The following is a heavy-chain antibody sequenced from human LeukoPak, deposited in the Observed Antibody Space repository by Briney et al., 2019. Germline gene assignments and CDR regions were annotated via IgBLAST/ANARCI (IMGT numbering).Heavy chain of an antibody. CDR3: ARGSPGVAARQISIYYMDV. D-gene: IGHD6-6*01. CDR1: GGTFSYA. J-gene: IGHJ6*03. CDR2: IIPIFGTA. V-gene: IGHV1-69*13. Sequence: ASVKVSCKASGGTFSYAISWVRQAPGQGLEWMGGIIPIFGTATYAQTFQGRATITADESTSTAYMELSSLRSEDTAVYYCARGSPGVAARQISIYYMDVWGKGTTVTVSS.